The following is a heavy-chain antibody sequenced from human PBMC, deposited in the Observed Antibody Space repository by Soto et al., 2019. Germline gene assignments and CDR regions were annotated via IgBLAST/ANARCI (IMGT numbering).Heavy chain of an antibody. J-gene: IGHJ4*02. CDR1: GGSISSGGYS. V-gene: IGHV4-30-2*01. D-gene: IGHD3-22*01. Sequence: SETLSLTCAVSGGSISSGGYSWSWIRQPPGKGLEWIGYIYHSGSTYYNPSLKSRVTISVDRSKNQFSLKLSSVTAADTAVYYCARDYYDSSGYQNYWGQGTLVTVSS. CDR2: IYHSGST. CDR3: ARDYYDSSGYQNY.